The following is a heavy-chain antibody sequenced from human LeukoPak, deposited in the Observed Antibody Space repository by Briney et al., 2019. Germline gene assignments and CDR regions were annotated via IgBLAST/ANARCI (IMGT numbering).Heavy chain of an antibody. CDR3: ARSSGTGTFSY. V-gene: IGHV4-39*02. CDR2: VYYGRSP. Sequence: PSETLSLTCTVSGDSISRSTYYWAWIRQPPGKGLEWIGSVYYGRSPYFNPSLESRATISVDTSKNHFSLKMSSVTAADTAVYYCARSSGTGTFSYWRQGTLVTVSS. D-gene: IGHD6-25*01. CDR1: GDSISRSTYY. J-gene: IGHJ4*02.